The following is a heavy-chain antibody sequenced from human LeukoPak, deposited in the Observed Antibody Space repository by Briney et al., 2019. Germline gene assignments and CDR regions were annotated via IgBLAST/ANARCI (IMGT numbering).Heavy chain of an antibody. Sequence: GGSLRLSCADSGFTFSSYGMHWVRQAPGKGLEWVAVISYDGSNKYYADSVKGRFSISRDKSKNTLYLQMNSLRAEDTAVYYCAKDSGVGMATTFSILDIWGQGTMVTVSS. V-gene: IGHV3-30*18. CDR2: ISYDGSNK. J-gene: IGHJ3*02. CDR3: AKDSGVGMATTFSILDI. CDR1: GFTFSSYG. D-gene: IGHD5-24*01.